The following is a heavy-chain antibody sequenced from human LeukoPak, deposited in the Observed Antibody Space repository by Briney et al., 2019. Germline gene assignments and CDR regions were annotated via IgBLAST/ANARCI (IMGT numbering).Heavy chain of an antibody. D-gene: IGHD5-18*01. Sequence: PSETLSLACTVSGGSISRSTYYWGWIRQPPGKGLEWIGSFYSSGSTHYNPSLKIRAAISVDTPNNRFSLDLTSVTAADTAVYYCARHGGNSYGKIDSWGQGTLVTVSS. CDR2: FYSSGST. V-gene: IGHV4-39*01. CDR1: GGSISRSTYY. CDR3: ARHGGNSYGKIDS. J-gene: IGHJ4*02.